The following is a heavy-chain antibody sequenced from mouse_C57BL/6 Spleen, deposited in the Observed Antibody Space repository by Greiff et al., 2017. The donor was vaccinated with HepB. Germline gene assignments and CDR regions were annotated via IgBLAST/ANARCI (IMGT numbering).Heavy chain of an antibody. CDR2: IDPEDGET. Sequence: VQLQQSGAELVKPGASVKLSCTASGFNIKDYYMHWVKQRTEQGLEWIGRIDPEDGETKYAPNFQGKATITADTSSNTAYLQLSSLTSEDTAVYYCARWPFPLGYFDYWGQGTTLTVSS. J-gene: IGHJ2*01. V-gene: IGHV14-2*01. CDR3: ARWPFPLGYFDY. CDR1: GFNIKDYY.